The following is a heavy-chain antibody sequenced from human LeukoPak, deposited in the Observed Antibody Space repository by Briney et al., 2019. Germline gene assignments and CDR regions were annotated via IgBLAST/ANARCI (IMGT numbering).Heavy chain of an antibody. J-gene: IGHJ4*02. CDR1: GFTFSIYG. CDR2: IWYDGSNK. V-gene: IGHV3-33*01. Sequence: GGSLRLSCAASGFTFSIYGMHWVRQAPGKGLEWVAVIWYDGSNKYYADSVKGRFTISRDNSKNTLYLQMNSLRAEDTAVYYCARDLGATTSWYFDYWGQGTLVTVSS. D-gene: IGHD1-26*01. CDR3: ARDLGATTSWYFDY.